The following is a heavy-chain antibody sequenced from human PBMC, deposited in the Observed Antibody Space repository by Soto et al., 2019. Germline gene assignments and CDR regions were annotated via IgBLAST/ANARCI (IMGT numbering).Heavy chain of an antibody. Sequence: QVQLVQSVTELKKPGASVSLSCKASGFTFTDYYFNWVRQSPGEGLQWMGIINPSNGFTSFAQKFQDRVTMTTDTSTNKVYMEVRSLRFEDTAVYFCARDRPDTYCGGDCPLGYYYHGMDVWGQGTAVTVSS. CDR1: GFTFTDYY. J-gene: IGHJ6*02. CDR2: INPSNGFT. V-gene: IGHV1-46*01. D-gene: IGHD2-21*02. CDR3: ARDRPDTYCGGDCPLGYYYHGMDV.